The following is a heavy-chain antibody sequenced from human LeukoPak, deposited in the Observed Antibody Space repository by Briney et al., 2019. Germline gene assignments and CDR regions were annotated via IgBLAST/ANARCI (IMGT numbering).Heavy chain of an antibody. CDR2: VYYSGGT. D-gene: IGHD6-6*01. J-gene: IGHJ6*03. CDR1: GASVRSHY. CDR3: ARDRGSSSSRVLGWYYYYMDV. Sequence: SETLSLTCTVSGASVRSHYCNWVRQSPEKGLEWMGYVYYSGGTNYNPSLKSAVTMSVDTSKNQFSLKLSSVTAADTAVYYCARDRGSSSSRVLGWYYYYMDVWGKGTTVTVSS. V-gene: IGHV4-59*02.